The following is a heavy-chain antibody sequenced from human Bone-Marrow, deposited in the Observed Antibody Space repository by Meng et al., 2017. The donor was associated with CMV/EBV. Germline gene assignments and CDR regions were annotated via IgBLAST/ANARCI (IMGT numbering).Heavy chain of an antibody. CDR1: GYTFSTYD. J-gene: IGHJ6*02. CDR3: ARTQIAVEAGGTKIKYYYYGLDV. CDR2: MNANSGNT. V-gene: IGHV1-8*02. D-gene: IGHD6-13*01. Sequence: ASVKVSCKASGYTFSTYDINWVRQATGQGLEWMGWMNANSGNTGYAQKFQGRVSMTRDTSTSTAFMELSSVRSEDTAVYYCARTQIAVEAGGTKIKYYYYGLDVWGQGTTVTVSS.